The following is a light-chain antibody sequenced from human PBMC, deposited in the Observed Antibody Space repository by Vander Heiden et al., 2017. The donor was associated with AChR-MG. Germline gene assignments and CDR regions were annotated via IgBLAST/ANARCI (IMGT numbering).Light chain of an antibody. J-gene: IGKJ1*01. Sequence: DTQMTQSPSSLSASVGDRVTITCRASQSINNYLHWYQQKPGKAPKLLIYAATTLHSGVTSRFSGSGSGTDFTLTISILQPEDFATYFCQQTYRTPGTFGPGTKVEIK. CDR2: AAT. CDR1: QSINNY. CDR3: QQTYRTPGT. V-gene: IGKV1-39*01.